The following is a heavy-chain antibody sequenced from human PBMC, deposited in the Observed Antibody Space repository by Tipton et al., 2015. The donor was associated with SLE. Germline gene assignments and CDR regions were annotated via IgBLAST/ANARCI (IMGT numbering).Heavy chain of an antibody. CDR1: GGSISSSSYY. CDR3: ATTYSSSPDP. J-gene: IGHJ5*02. D-gene: IGHD6-13*01. Sequence: LRLSCTVSGGSISSSSYYWGWIRQPPGKGLEWIGSIYYSGSTYYNPSLKSRVTISVDASKNQFSLKLSSVTAADTAAYYCATTYSSSPDPWGQGTLVTVSS. V-gene: IGHV4-39*01. CDR2: IYYSGST.